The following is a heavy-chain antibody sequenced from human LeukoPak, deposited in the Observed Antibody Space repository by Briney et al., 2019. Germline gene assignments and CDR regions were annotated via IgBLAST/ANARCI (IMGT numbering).Heavy chain of an antibody. CDR3: ARGHYSGYDYALDY. Sequence: PGGSLRLSCAASGFTFSSYAMHWVRQAPGKGLEYVSPISSNGGSTYYANSVKGRFTISRDNSKNTLYLQMGSLRAEDTAVYYCARGHYSGYDYALDYWGQGTLVTVSS. V-gene: IGHV3-64*01. CDR1: GFTFSSYA. J-gene: IGHJ4*02. CDR2: ISSNGGST. D-gene: IGHD5-12*01.